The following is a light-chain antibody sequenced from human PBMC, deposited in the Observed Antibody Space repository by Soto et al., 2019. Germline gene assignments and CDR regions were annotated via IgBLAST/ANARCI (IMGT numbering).Light chain of an antibody. CDR2: SND. CDR1: SSNIGSNT. J-gene: IGLJ1*01. Sequence: QSVLTQPPSASGTPGQRVTISCSGSSSNIGSNTVNWYQQLPGTAPKLLIYSNDQRPSGVPDRFSGSKSGTSASLAISGLKCEDEADYYCAAWDGSLNGYVFGTGTKLTVL. V-gene: IGLV1-44*01. CDR3: AAWDGSLNGYV.